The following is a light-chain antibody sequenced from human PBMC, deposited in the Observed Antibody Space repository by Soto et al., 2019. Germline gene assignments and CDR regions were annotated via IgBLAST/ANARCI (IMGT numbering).Light chain of an antibody. V-gene: IGKV1-5*03. CDR3: QQYADQSPWT. Sequence: DVQMTQSPSTLSASVGDKVTITCRASQSLPSTWLAWFQQRPGKAPNVLIYKGSTLASGVSSRYSGSGCGTEFTLTINSLQPDDFATYFCQQYADQSPWTFGQGTRL. J-gene: IGKJ1*01. CDR1: QSLPSTW. CDR2: KGS.